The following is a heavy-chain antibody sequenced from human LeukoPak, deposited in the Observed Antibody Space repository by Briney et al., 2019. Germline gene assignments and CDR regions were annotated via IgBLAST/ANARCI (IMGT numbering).Heavy chain of an antibody. V-gene: IGHV1-3*01. D-gene: IGHD6-19*01. J-gene: IGHJ5*02. CDR2: INAGNGNT. Sequence: ASVKVSCKASGYTFTSYAMHWVRQAPGQRLEWMGWINAGNGNTKYSQKFQGRVTITRDTSASTAYMELSSLRSEDTAVYYRARAPQWLVHWFDPWGQGTLVTVSS. CDR1: GYTFTSYA. CDR3: ARAPQWLVHWFDP.